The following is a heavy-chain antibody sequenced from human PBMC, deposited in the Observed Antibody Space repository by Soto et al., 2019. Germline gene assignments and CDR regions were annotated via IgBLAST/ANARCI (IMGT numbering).Heavy chain of an antibody. V-gene: IGHV4-39*01. CDR1: GGSVSSSRYY. Sequence: QLQLQESGPGLVKASETLSLTCTVSGGSVSSSRYYWGWIRQTPGKGLECIGTIYFTGKTYNNPSLKSQFNIYVDTSKNQFSLNLRSATAADTAIYYCARLDYSKLNSNYYYYVDVWGRGTTVTVSS. D-gene: IGHD4-4*01. J-gene: IGHJ6*03. CDR3: ARLDYSKLNSNYYYYVDV. CDR2: IYFTGKT.